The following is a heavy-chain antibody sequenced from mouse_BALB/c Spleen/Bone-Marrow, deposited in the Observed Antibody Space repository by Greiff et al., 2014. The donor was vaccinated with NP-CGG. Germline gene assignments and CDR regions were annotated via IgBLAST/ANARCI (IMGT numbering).Heavy chain of an antibody. CDR2: IHPSDSET. CDR1: DYSFTSYW. J-gene: IGHJ1*01. D-gene: IGHD2-2*01. Sequence: VQLQESGAELVRPGASVKLSCRASDYSFTSYWVNWVRQRPEKGLGGIGMIHPSDSETRLNQKFKDKATLTVDKSSSTAYMQLSSPTSEDSAVYYCARGGYDGWYFDVWGAGTTVTVSS. CDR3: ARGGYDGWYFDV. V-gene: IGHV1-74*04.